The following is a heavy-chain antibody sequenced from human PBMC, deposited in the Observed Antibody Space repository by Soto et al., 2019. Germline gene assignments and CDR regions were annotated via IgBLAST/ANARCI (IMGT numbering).Heavy chain of an antibody. CDR3: ARGRDEYKLGNV. Sequence: PSETLSLTCAVYGGSFIGYYWSWIRKPPGKGLEWIGEINHSGSTNYNPSLRSRVTISVDTSKNQFSLKLTSLTAADTAVYYCARGRDEYKLGNVWGHGTTVTVSS. CDR2: INHSGST. V-gene: IGHV4-34*01. D-gene: IGHD1-1*01. J-gene: IGHJ6*02. CDR1: GGSFIGYY.